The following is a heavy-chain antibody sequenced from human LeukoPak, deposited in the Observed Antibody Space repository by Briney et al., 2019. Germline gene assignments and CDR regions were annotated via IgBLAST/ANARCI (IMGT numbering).Heavy chain of an antibody. Sequence: GGSLRLSCAASGFTFDDYGMSWVRQAPGKGLEWVSGINWNGGSTGYADSVKGRFTISRDNAKNSLYPQMNSLRAEDTAVYYCGRNYHDSSGYYSGSDYWGQGTLVTVSS. J-gene: IGHJ4*02. CDR2: INWNGGST. D-gene: IGHD3-22*01. CDR3: GRNYHDSSGYYSGSDY. CDR1: GFTFDDYG. V-gene: IGHV3-20*04.